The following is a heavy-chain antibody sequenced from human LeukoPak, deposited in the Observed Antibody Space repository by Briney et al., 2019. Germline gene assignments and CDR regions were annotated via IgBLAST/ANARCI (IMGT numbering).Heavy chain of an antibody. Sequence: SETLSLTCTVSGGSISSYYWSWIRQPPGKGLEWIGNIYDSGSTNYNPSLKSRVTISVDTSKNQCSLKLSSVTAADTAVYYCARQRISGSSLSYFDYWGQGTLVNVSS. D-gene: IGHD3-22*01. CDR1: GGSISSYY. CDR2: IYDSGST. V-gene: IGHV4-59*01. CDR3: ARQRISGSSLSYFDY. J-gene: IGHJ4*02.